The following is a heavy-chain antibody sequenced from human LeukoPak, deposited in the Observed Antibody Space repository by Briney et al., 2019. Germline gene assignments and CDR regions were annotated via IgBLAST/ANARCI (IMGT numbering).Heavy chain of an antibody. D-gene: IGHD6-19*01. CDR3: ARLRGGTVAHNWFDP. J-gene: IGHJ5*02. CDR2: MNHSGSA. Sequence: SETLSLTCAVYGGSFSGYYWTWIRQPPGKGLEWIGEMNHSGSANYNPSLKSRVTISVDTSKNQCSLRLSSVTAADTAVYYCARLRGGTVAHNWFDPWGQGTLVTVSS. V-gene: IGHV4-34*01. CDR1: GGSFSGYY.